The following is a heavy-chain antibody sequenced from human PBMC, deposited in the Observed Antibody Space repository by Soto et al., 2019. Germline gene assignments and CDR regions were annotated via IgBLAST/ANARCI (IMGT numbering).Heavy chain of an antibody. D-gene: IGHD3-16*01. J-gene: IGHJ6*03. CDR2: ISGSGRTA. Sequence: EVQLLESGGGLVQPGGSLRLSCAASGFTFGSYAMNWLRQAPGRGLECVSFISGSGRTAYYADSVKGRFTVSRDNSKSTLYLQMNSLRAEDTGLYYCAKFRGPSYSYSCMDGWGKGTTVNVSS. V-gene: IGHV3-23*01. CDR3: AKFRGPSYSYSCMDG. CDR1: GFTFGSYA.